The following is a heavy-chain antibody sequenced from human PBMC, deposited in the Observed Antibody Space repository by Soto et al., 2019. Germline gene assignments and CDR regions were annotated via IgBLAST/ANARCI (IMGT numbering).Heavy chain of an antibody. CDR3: ARDFAGETYGMDA. V-gene: IGHV3-33*01. D-gene: IGHD4-17*01. J-gene: IGHJ6*02. Sequence: QVQLVESGGGVVQPGRSLRLSCAASGFTFSSYGMHWVRQAPGKGLEWVAVIWYDGSNKYYADSVKGRFTISRDNSKNTLYLQMNSLRAEDTAVYYCARDFAGETYGMDAWGQGTTVTVSS. CDR2: IWYDGSNK. CDR1: GFTFSSYG.